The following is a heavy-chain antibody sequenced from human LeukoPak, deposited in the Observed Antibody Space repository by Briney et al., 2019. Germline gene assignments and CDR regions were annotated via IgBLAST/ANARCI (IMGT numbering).Heavy chain of an antibody. CDR3: ARAVVVPAAITIGNAFDI. CDR1: GGSISSYY. CDR2: IYYSGST. J-gene: IGHJ3*02. V-gene: IGHV4-59*01. D-gene: IGHD2-2*01. Sequence: PSETLSLTCTVSGGSISSYYWSWIRQPPGKGLEWIGYIYYSGSTNYNPSLKSRVTISVDTSKNQFSLKLSSVTAADTAVYYCARAVVVPAAITIGNAFDIWGQGTMVTVSS.